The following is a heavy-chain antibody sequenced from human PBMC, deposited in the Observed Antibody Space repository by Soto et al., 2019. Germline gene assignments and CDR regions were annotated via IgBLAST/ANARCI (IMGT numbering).Heavy chain of an antibody. V-gene: IGHV3-64*02. Sequence: EVQLVESGEGLVQPGGSLRLSCAASGFTFSSYAMHWVRQAPGKGLEYVSAISSNGGSTYYADSVKGRFTISRDNSKNTLYLQMGSLRAEDMAVYYCASSGIAVAGALYYWGQGTLVTVSS. CDR3: ASSGIAVAGALYY. D-gene: IGHD6-19*01. J-gene: IGHJ4*02. CDR2: ISSNGGST. CDR1: GFTFSSYA.